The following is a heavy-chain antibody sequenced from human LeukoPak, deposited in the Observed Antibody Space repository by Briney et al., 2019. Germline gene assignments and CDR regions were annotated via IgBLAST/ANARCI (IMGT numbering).Heavy chain of an antibody. CDR2: IYYSGST. V-gene: IGHV4-4*07. CDR1: GGSISSYY. Sequence: KPSETLSLTCTVSGGSISSYYWSWIRQPAGKGLEWIGRIYYSGSTNYNPSLKSRVTISVDTSKNQFSLKLSSVTAADTAVYYCARGSWLQSIYLFDYWGQGTLVTVSS. CDR3: ARGSWLQSIYLFDY. D-gene: IGHD5-24*01. J-gene: IGHJ4*02.